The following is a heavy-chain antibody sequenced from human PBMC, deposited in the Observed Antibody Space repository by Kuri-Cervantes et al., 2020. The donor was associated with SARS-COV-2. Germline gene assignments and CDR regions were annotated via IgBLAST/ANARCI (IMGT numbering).Heavy chain of an antibody. J-gene: IGHJ4*02. CDR2: IFPGGSDT. D-gene: IGHD1-26*01. V-gene: IGHV5-51*01. CDR3: ARHLGWELPSDY. Sequence: GGSLRLSCKGSGYSFISYWIGWVRQMPGKGLEWMGIIFPGGSDTTYSPSFQGQVTISADKSISTAYLQWSSLKASDTAMYYCARHLGWELPSDYWGQGTLVTVSS. CDR1: GYSFISYW.